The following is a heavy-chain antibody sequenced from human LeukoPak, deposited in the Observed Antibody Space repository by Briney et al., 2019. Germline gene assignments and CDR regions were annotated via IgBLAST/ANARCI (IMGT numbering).Heavy chain of an antibody. V-gene: IGHV4-39*01. Sequence: SETRSLTCTLSGDSITSTSYYWGWIRQPPGKGLEWFGSIEYSGTIYYHPSLKSRVAISVDTSKNPFSLKLSSVSVADTAAYYCARYRGKTTVSSLDWFDPWGQGTLVTVSS. D-gene: IGHD4-11*01. CDR2: IEYSGTI. CDR1: GDSITSTSYY. CDR3: ARYRGKTTVSSLDWFDP. J-gene: IGHJ5*02.